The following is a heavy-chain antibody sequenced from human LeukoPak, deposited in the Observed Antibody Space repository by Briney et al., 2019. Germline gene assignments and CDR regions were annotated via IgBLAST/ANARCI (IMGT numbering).Heavy chain of an antibody. D-gene: IGHD1-26*01. V-gene: IGHV4-61*01. CDR1: GGSVSSGSYY. CDR2: IYYSGST. J-gene: IGHJ5*02. Sequence: SETLSLTCTVSGGSVSSGSYYWSWIRQPPGKGLEWIGYIYYSGSTNYNPSLKSRVTISVDTSKNQFSLKLSSVTAADTAVYYCASNLSGSYYNWFDPWGQGTLVTVSS. CDR3: ASNLSGSYYNWFDP.